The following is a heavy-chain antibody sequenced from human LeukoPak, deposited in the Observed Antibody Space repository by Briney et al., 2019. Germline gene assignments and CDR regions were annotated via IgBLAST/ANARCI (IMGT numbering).Heavy chain of an antibody. Sequence: GGSLRLSCAASAFPFSTYVMSWVRQAPGGGLEWISGISGDGARTYYTNSVKGRFTISRDNPKNTLFLQVNSLRVEDTAVYYCGKGGLTTPLHYWGQGTLVTVSS. D-gene: IGHD1-14*01. V-gene: IGHV3-23*01. J-gene: IGHJ4*02. CDR2: ISGDGART. CDR3: GKGGLTTPLHY. CDR1: AFPFSTYV.